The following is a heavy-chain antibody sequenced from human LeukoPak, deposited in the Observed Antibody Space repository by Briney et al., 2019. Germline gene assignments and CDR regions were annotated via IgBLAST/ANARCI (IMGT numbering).Heavy chain of an antibody. CDR3: AKDDNYIRFLS. CDR1: GFTFSSSG. V-gene: IGHV3-23*01. CDR2: ITGSGGNR. J-gene: IGHJ5*02. D-gene: IGHD3-16*01. Sequence: GGSLRLSCAASGFTFSSSGMNWVRQAPGKGLEWVSGITGSGGNRYYADSVKGRFTISRDNSKNTLYLQMNSLRAEDTAVYYCAKDDNYIRFLSWGQGTLVTVSS.